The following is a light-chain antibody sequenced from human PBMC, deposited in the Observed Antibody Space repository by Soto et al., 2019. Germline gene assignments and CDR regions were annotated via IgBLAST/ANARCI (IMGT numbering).Light chain of an antibody. V-gene: IGKV3D-7*01. CDR1: QSVSSSY. Sequence: PGERVTLSCRASQSVSSSYFTWSQQKPGQAPRLLIYTASTRATSIPAGFSGSGSGTDFTFTISSLQPEDFAVYYCQQDYNLPGTFGQGTRVDVK. CDR2: TAS. J-gene: IGKJ1*01. CDR3: QQDYNLPGT.